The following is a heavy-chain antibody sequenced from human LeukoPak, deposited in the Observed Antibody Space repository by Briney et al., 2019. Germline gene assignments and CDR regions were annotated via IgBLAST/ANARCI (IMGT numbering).Heavy chain of an antibody. CDR3: ARGAGCSSTSCYALYFQH. CDR2: INHSGST. V-gene: IGHV4-34*01. D-gene: IGHD2-2*01. Sequence: SETLSLTCAVYGGSFSGYYWSWIRQPPGKGLEWIGEINHSGSTNYNPSLKSRVTISVDRSKNQFSLKLSSVTAADTAVYYCARGAGCSSTSCYALYFQHWGQGTLVTVSS. J-gene: IGHJ1*01. CDR1: GGSFSGYY.